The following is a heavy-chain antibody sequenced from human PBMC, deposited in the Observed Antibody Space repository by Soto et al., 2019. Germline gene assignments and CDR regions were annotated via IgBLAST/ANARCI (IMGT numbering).Heavy chain of an antibody. V-gene: IGHV4-31*03. J-gene: IGHJ4*02. CDR2: IYYSGST. Sequence: QVQLQESGPGLVKPSQTLSLTCTVSGGSISSGGYYLSWIRQHPGKGLEWIVYIYYSGSTYYNPSIKSRVTISVDTSKNQFSLKLSSVTAADTAVYYCARGDFDWLSYFDYWGQGTLVTVSS. D-gene: IGHD3-9*01. CDR3: ARGDFDWLSYFDY. CDR1: GGSISSGGYY.